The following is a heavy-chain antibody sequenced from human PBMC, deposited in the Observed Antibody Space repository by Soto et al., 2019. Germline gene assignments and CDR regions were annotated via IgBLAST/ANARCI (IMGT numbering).Heavy chain of an antibody. D-gene: IGHD3-10*01. J-gene: IGHJ4*02. V-gene: IGHV4-39*01. Sequence: SETLSLTCTVSGGSISSSSYYWGWIRQPPGKGLEWIGSIYYSGSTYYNPSLKSRVTISVDTSKNQFSLKLSSVTAADTAVYYCARHGPITMVRGVINYWGQGTPVT. CDR1: GGSISSSSYY. CDR3: ARHGPITMVRGVINY. CDR2: IYYSGST.